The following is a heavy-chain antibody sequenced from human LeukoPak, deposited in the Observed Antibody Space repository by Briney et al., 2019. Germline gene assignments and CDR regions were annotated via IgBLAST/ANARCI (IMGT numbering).Heavy chain of an antibody. CDR1: GYTLTELS. CDR3: ATVLFPNDYGDYVNWFDP. V-gene: IGHV1-24*01. CDR2: FDPEDGET. D-gene: IGHD4-17*01. Sequence: RASVKVSCKVSGYTLTELSMHWVRQAPGKGLEWMGGFDPEDGETIYAQKFQGRVTMTEDTSTDTAYMELSSLRSEDTAVYYCATVLFPNDYGDYVNWFDPWGQGTLVTVSS. J-gene: IGHJ5*02.